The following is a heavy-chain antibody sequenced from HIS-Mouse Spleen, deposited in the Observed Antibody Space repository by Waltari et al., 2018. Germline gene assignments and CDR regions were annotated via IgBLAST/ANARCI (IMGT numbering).Heavy chain of an antibody. CDR1: GCSISSSSYY. Sequence: QLQLQESGPGLVKPSETLSLTCTVPGCSISSSSYYWRWIRQPPGKGLEWIGSFYYSGSTYYNPSLKSRVTISVDTSKNQFSLKLSSVTAADTAVYYCAREIPYSSSWYDWYFDLWGRGTLVTVSS. V-gene: IGHV4-39*07. J-gene: IGHJ2*01. D-gene: IGHD6-13*01. CDR2: FYYSGST. CDR3: AREIPYSSSWYDWYFDL.